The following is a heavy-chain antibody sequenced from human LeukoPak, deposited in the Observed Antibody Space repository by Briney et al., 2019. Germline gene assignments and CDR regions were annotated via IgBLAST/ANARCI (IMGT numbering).Heavy chain of an antibody. Sequence: PGGPLRLFCAASGLPFSSYDMIGLRQAPGKGLEGVSSITLSGGSTFYADSGKGRFTISRDNSKNTLYLQMNSLGAEDTAVYYCAKRGNPAVGHHYLDVWGEGTTVSVSS. CDR3: AKRGNPAVGHHYLDV. CDR2: ITLSGGST. J-gene: IGHJ6*03. D-gene: IGHD2-2*01. CDR1: GLPFSSYD. V-gene: IGHV3-23*01.